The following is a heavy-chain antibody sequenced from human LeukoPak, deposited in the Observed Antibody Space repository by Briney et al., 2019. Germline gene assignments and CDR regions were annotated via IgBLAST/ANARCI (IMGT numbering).Heavy chain of an antibody. V-gene: IGHV4-34*01. CDR2: INHSGST. Sequence: GSLRLSCAASGFTFSSYALSWIRQPPGKGLEWIGEINHSGSTNYNPSLKSRVTISVDTSKNQFSLKLSSVTAADTAVYYCARGTSAYYFDYWGQGTLVTVSS. CDR3: ARGTSAYYFDY. CDR1: GFTFSSYA. J-gene: IGHJ4*02.